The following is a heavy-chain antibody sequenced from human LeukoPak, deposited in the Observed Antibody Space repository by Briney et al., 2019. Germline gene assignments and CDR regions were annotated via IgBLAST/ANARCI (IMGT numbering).Heavy chain of an antibody. CDR1: GFTFSDYY. D-gene: IGHD3-22*01. V-gene: IGHV3-11*01. J-gene: IGHJ4*02. CDR2: ISSSGSTI. Sequence: GGSLRLSCAASGFTFSDYYMSWIRQAPGKGLEWVSYISSSGSTIYYADSVKGRFTISRDNAKNSLYLQMNSLRAEDTVVYYCARAAPYYYDSSGYYYFDYWGQGTLVTVSS. CDR3: ARAAPYYYDSSGYYYFDY.